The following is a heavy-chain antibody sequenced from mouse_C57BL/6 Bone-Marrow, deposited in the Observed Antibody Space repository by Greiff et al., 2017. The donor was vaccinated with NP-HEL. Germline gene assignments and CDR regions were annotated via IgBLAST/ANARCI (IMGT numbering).Heavy chain of an antibody. CDR3: ARDFITTVVAPFAY. J-gene: IGHJ3*01. V-gene: IGHV1-81*01. Sequence: QVQLQQSGAELARPGASVKLSCKASGYTFTSYGISWVKQRPGQGLEWIGEIYPRSGNTYYNEKFKGKATLTADKSSSTAYMELRSLTSEDSAVYVCARDFITTVVAPFAYWGQGTLVTVSA. CDR1: GYTFTSYG. CDR2: IYPRSGNT. D-gene: IGHD1-1*01.